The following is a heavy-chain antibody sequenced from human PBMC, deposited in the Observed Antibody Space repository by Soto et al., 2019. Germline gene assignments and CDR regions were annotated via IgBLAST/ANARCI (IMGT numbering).Heavy chain of an antibody. V-gene: IGHV4-39*07. Sequence: PSETLSLTCTVSGGSISSGPYSWGWIRQPPGKGLEWIGTIYYSGSTYYNPSLKSRVTISVDTSKNQFSLKLSSVPAADTAVYYCARERPDGARLDPWGQGTLVTVSS. CDR3: ARERPDGARLDP. J-gene: IGHJ5*02. CDR1: GGSISSGPYS. D-gene: IGHD6-6*01. CDR2: IYYSGST.